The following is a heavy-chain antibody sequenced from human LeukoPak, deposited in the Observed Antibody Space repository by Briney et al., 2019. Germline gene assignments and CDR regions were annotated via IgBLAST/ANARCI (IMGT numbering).Heavy chain of an antibody. D-gene: IGHD3-9*01. CDR3: ASGAGGDYDILTGYDLDY. CDR1: GYTFTSYY. CDR2: INPSGGST. V-gene: IGHV1-46*01. J-gene: IGHJ4*02. Sequence: GASVKVSCKASGYTFTSYYMHWVRQAPGQGLEWMGIINPSGGSTSYAQKFQGRVTMTRDTSTSTVYMELSSLGSEDTAVYYCASGAGGDYDILTGYDLDYWGQGTLVTVSS.